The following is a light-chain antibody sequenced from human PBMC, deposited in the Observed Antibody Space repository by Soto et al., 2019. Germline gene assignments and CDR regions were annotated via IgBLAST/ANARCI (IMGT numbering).Light chain of an antibody. CDR2: DVS. CDR1: QSVENF. Sequence: EIVLTQSPATLSLSPGDRATLSCRASQSVENFLAWYQQKRGQAPRLLIFDVSTRAPGIPPRFSGSGSGTDFTLTISRLEPEDFAVYYCQQRRTWPLTFGGGTRVDFK. V-gene: IGKV3-11*01. J-gene: IGKJ4*01. CDR3: QQRRTWPLT.